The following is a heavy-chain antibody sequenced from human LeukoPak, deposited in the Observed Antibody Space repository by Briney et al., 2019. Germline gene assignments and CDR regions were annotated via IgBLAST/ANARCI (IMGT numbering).Heavy chain of an antibody. CDR2: ISYDGGNI. D-gene: IGHD5-18*01. J-gene: IGHJ4*02. Sequence: PGGSLRLSCAASVFSFSLYGMHSVRQAPGKGVEGVAGISYDGGNIYYGDSVKGRFTISRDNSKNTLYLQMSSLRAEDTAVYYCARDREAAMVGYYFDYWGQGTLVTVSS. CDR3: ARDREAAMVGYYFDY. V-gene: IGHV3-30*03. CDR1: VFSFSLYG.